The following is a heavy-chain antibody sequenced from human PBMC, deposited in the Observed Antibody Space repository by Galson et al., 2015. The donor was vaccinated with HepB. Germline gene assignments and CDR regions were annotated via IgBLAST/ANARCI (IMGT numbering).Heavy chain of an antibody. J-gene: IGHJ4*02. CDR2: IYYSGST. Sequence: LTCTISGGSISSYYWSWIRQPPGKGLEWIGYIYYSGSTNYNPSLKSRVTISVDTSKNQFSLKLSSVTAADTAVYYCARVSVILTGYPAYYFDYWGQGTLVTVSS. CDR3: ARVSVILTGYPAYYFDY. D-gene: IGHD3-9*01. CDR1: GGSISSYY. V-gene: IGHV4-59*01.